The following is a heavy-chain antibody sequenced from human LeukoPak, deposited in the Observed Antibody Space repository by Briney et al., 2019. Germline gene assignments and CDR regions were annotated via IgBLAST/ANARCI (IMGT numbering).Heavy chain of an antibody. CDR1: GVTVSSNY. Sequence: PGGSLRLSCAASGVTVSSNYMSWVRQAPGKGLEWVSVIYSGGSTYYADSVKGRFTISRDNSKNTLYLQMNSLRAEDTAVYYCARDSGYSSGWAFDIWGQGTMVTVSS. J-gene: IGHJ3*02. CDR2: IYSGGST. V-gene: IGHV3-66*01. D-gene: IGHD6-19*01. CDR3: ARDSGYSSGWAFDI.